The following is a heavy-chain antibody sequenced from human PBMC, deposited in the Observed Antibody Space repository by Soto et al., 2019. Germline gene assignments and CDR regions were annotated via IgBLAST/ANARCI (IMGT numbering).Heavy chain of an antibody. J-gene: IGHJ6*02. CDR1: GDSVSSNSAA. V-gene: IGHV6-1*01. CDR2: TYYRSKWYN. Sequence: RSQTLSLTCAISGDSVSSNSAAWNWIRQSPSRGLEWLGRTYYRSKWYNDYAVSVKSRITINPDTSKNQFSLQLNSVTPEDTAVYYCASPAARTYYYGMDVWGQGTTVTVSS. D-gene: IGHD6-13*01. CDR3: ASPAARTYYYGMDV.